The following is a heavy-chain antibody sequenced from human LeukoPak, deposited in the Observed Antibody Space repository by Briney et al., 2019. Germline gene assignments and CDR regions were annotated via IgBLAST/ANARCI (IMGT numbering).Heavy chain of an antibody. CDR3: ARAPYYLVYSGSPGDFDY. CDR2: ISYDGSNK. J-gene: IGHJ4*02. Sequence: GGSLRLSCAASGFTFSSYAMHWVRQAPGKGLEWVAVISYDGSNKYYADSVKGRFTISRDNSKNTLYLQMSSLRAEDTAVYYCARAPYYLVYSGSPGDFDYWGQGTLVTVSS. D-gene: IGHD6-6*01. V-gene: IGHV3-30-3*01. CDR1: GFTFSSYA.